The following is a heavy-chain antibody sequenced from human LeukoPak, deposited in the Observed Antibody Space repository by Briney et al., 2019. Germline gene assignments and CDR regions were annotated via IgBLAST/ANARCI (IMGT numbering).Heavy chain of an antibody. CDR3: ARDPSDLLWFGELFVWFDP. Sequence: ASVKVSCKASGYTFTSYAMHWVRQASGQRLEWMGWINAGNGNTKYSQKFQGRVTITRDTSASTAYMELSSLRSEDTAVYYCARDPSDLLWFGELFVWFDPWGQGTLVTVSS. V-gene: IGHV1-3*01. CDR1: GYTFTSYA. D-gene: IGHD3-10*01. J-gene: IGHJ5*02. CDR2: INAGNGNT.